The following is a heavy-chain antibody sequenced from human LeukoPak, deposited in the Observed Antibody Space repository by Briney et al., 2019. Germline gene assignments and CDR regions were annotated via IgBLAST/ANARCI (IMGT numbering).Heavy chain of an antibody. V-gene: IGHV3-30*18. J-gene: IGHJ4*02. Sequence: GGSLRLSCAASGFTFSSSDMHWVRQAPGKGLEWVAIISYDGNNKYYADSVKGRFTISRDSSKNTLYLQMNSLRAEDTAVYYCAKPRMATTNYFDYWGQGTLVTVSS. D-gene: IGHD5-24*01. CDR2: ISYDGNNK. CDR3: AKPRMATTNYFDY. CDR1: GFTFSSSD.